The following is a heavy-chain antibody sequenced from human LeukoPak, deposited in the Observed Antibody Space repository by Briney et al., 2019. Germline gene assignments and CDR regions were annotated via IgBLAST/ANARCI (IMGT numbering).Heavy chain of an antibody. Sequence: PSETLSLTCTVSGDSISSGGYYWSWIRQHPGKGLEWIGYIYYSGSTYYNPSLKCRVTISVDTSKNQFSLKLSSVTAADTAVYYCARALYSSSWPFDYWGQGPLVTVSS. D-gene: IGHD6-13*01. CDR1: GDSISSGGYY. V-gene: IGHV4-31*03. J-gene: IGHJ4*02. CDR3: ARALYSSSWPFDY. CDR2: IYYSGST.